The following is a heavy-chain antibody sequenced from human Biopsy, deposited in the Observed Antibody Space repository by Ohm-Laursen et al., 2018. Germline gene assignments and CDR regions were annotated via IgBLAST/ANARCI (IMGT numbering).Heavy chain of an antibody. CDR2: SNTDGSHT. CDR1: GFDFSDYS. CDR3: ARDASQGFDS. V-gene: IGHV3-74*01. J-gene: IGHJ5*01. Sequence: LSLTCAASGFDFSDYSMSWVRQAPGKGLVWVPRSNTDGSHTNYADSVKGRFTTSTDNAKNTLYLYMSSLTVEDTAVYFCARDASQGFDSWGQGTLVTVSS.